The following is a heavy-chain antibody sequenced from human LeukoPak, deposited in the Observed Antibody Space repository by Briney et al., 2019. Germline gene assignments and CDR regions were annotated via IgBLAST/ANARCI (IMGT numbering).Heavy chain of an antibody. J-gene: IGHJ6*03. D-gene: IGHD5-18*01. Sequence: SVKVSCKASGGTFSSYAISWVRQAPGQGLEWMGGIIPIFGTANYAQKFQGRVTITADESTSTAYMELSSLRSEDTAVYYCARHPSPELYSYGSNAQYYYYYMDVWGKGTTVTVSS. CDR2: IIPIFGTA. CDR1: GGTFSSYA. V-gene: IGHV1-69*01. CDR3: ARHPSPELYSYGSNAQYYYYYMDV.